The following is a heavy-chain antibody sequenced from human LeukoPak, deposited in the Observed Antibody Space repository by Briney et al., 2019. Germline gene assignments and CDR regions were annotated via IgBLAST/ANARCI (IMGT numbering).Heavy chain of an antibody. J-gene: IGHJ4*02. CDR2: INQDGSEK. D-gene: IGHD6-13*01. Sequence: GGSLRLSCAASEFTFSSYWMNWVRQAPGKGLEWVANINQDGSEKYYVDSVKGRFTISRDNAKNSLYLQMNSLRAEDTAVYYCAKVMVFSSSWFDNAYYFDYWGQGTLVTVSS. CDR3: AKVMVFSSSWFDNAYYFDY. V-gene: IGHV3-7*03. CDR1: EFTFSSYW.